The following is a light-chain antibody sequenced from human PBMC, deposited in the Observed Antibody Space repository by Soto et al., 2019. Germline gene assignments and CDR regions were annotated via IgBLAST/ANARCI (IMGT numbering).Light chain of an antibody. CDR1: QSVSSSY. CDR3: QQYGSSRT. J-gene: IGKJ1*01. Sequence: EIVLTQSPGTLSLSPGERATLSCRASQSVSSSYLAWYQQNPGQAPRLLIYGASSRATGIPDVFSGSGSGTDFTLTFSRLDLEVFAVYYCQQYGSSRTFGQGTRIELK. V-gene: IGKV3-20*01. CDR2: GAS.